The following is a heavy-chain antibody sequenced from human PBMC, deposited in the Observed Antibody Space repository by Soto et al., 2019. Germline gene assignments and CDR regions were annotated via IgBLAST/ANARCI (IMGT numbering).Heavy chain of an antibody. CDR3: ARLPTYCSSTSCSSFDY. Sequence: SETLSLTCTVSGGSISSYYWSWIRQPPGKGLEWIGYIYYSGNTNYNPSLKSRVTISVDTSKNQFSLKLSSVTAADTAVYYCARLPTYCSSTSCSSFDYWGQGTLVTVS. J-gene: IGHJ4*02. CDR1: GGSISSYY. CDR2: IYYSGNT. D-gene: IGHD2-2*01. V-gene: IGHV4-59*08.